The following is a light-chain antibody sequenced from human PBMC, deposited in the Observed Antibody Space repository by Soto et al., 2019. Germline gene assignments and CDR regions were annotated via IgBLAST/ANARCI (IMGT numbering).Light chain of an antibody. CDR1: QSVLYSSNNKNY. CDR2: WAS. J-gene: IGKJ4*01. V-gene: IGKV4-1*01. CDR3: QQYYSSPLT. Sequence: DIVMTQSPDSLAVSLGERATIDCKSSQSVLYSSNNKNYLAWYQQRPGQPPKLLIYWASTRVSGVPDRFSGSGSGTDFTLTISSLQAEDVAVYYCQQYYSSPLTFGGWTKVEIK.